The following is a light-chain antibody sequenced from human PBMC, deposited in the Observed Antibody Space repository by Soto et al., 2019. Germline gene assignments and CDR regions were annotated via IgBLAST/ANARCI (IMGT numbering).Light chain of an antibody. CDR1: QGIGND. CDR2: AAS. Sequence: AIQMTQSPSSLSASVGDRVTITCRASQGIGNDLGWYQQKPGKAPKLLIYAASTLQSGVPSRFSGGGSGTDFTLTISSLQPEDFATYYWLQDYNYPRTFGQGTKVEIK. CDR3: LQDYNYPRT. J-gene: IGKJ1*01. V-gene: IGKV1-6*01.